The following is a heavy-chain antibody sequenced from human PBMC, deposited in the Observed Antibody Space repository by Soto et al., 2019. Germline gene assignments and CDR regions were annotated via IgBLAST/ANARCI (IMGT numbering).Heavy chain of an antibody. CDR1: GFTFSSYS. Sequence: PGGSLRLSXAVSGFTFSSYSMNWVRQPPGKGLGWVSSISSSSSYIYYADSVKGRFTISRDNAKNSLYLQMNSLRAEDTAVYYCARDRIAVAGPGYYYGMDVWGQGTTVTVSS. D-gene: IGHD6-19*01. V-gene: IGHV3-21*01. CDR3: ARDRIAVAGPGYYYGMDV. J-gene: IGHJ6*02. CDR2: ISSSSSYI.